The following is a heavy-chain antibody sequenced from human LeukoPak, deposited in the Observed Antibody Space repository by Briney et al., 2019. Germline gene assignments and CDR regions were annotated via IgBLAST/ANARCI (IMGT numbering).Heavy chain of an antibody. CDR3: ASGGSLRYCSSTSCRWGAFDI. D-gene: IGHD2-2*01. V-gene: IGHV4-39*01. J-gene: IGHJ3*02. CDR1: GGSISSSSYY. Sequence: PSETLSLTCTVSGGSISSSSYYWGWIRQPPGKGLEWIGSIYYSGSTYYNPSLKSRVTISVDTSKNQFSLKLSSVTAADTAVYYCASGGSLRYCSSTSCRWGAFDIWGQGTMVTVSS. CDR2: IYYSGST.